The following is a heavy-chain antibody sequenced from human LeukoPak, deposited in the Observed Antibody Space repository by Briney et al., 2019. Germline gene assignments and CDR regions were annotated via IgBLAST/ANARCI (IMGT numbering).Heavy chain of an antibody. CDR3: ASTNVDTAMVTGGTFDY. CDR1: GGSFSGYY. J-gene: IGHJ4*02. D-gene: IGHD5-18*01. CDR2: INHSGST. Sequence: SETLSLTCAVYGGSFSGYYWSWIRQPPGKGLEWIGEINHSGSTNYNPSLKSRVTISVDTSKNQFSLKLSSVTAADTAVYYCASTNVDTAMVTGGTFDYWGQGTLVTVSS. V-gene: IGHV4-34*01.